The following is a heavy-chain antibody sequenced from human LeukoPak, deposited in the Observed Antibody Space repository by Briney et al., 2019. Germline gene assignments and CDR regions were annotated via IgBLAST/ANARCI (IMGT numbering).Heavy chain of an antibody. V-gene: IGHV4-30-2*01. J-gene: IGHJ1*01. D-gene: IGHD3-22*01. Sequence: SQTLSLTCAVSGGSISSGGYSWSWIRQPPGKGLEWIGYIYHSGSTYYNPSLKSRVTISVDRSKNQFSLKLSSVTAADTAVYYCARGRLTYYYDSSGYYFWGQGTLVTVSS. CDR3: ARGRLTYYYDSSGYYF. CDR1: GGSISSGGYS. CDR2: IYHSGST.